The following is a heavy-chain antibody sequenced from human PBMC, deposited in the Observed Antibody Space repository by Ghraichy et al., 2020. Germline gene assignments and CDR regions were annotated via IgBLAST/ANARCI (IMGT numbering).Heavy chain of an antibody. D-gene: IGHD4-23*01. Sequence: GGSLRLSCAASGFTFSSHWMHWVRQAPGKGLVWVSRIKGDGKSTAYADFVKGRFAISRDNAKNTLYLQMNSLRVEDSAVYFCAGDSAYGGYSRFDPWGQGTLVTVSS. J-gene: IGHJ5*02. V-gene: IGHV3-74*01. CDR3: AGDSAYGGYSRFDP. CDR2: IKGDGKST. CDR1: GFTFSSHW.